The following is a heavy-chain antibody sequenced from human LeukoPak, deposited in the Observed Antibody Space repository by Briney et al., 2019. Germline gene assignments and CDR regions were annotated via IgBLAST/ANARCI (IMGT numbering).Heavy chain of an antibody. Sequence: SQTLSLTCTVSGGSISSGGYYWSWIRQHPGKGLEWIGYIYYSGSTYYNPSLKSRVTISVDTSKNQFSLKLSSVTAADTAVYYCARYGSNSPFFDYWGQGTLVTVSS. CDR1: GGSISSGGYY. D-gene: IGHD5-24*01. J-gene: IGHJ4*02. CDR3: ARYGSNSPFFDY. V-gene: IGHV4-31*03. CDR2: IYYSGST.